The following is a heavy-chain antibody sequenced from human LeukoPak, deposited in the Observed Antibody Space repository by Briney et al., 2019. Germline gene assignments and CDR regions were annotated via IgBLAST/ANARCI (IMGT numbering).Heavy chain of an antibody. CDR1: GFTFDDYT. D-gene: IGHD3-10*01. Sequence: GGSLRLSCAASGFTFDDYTMHWVRQAPGKGLEWVSLISWDGGSTYYADSVKGRFTISRDNSENSLYLQMNSLRTEDTALYYCAKDSHYGSGSYLSYFDYWGQGTLVTVSS. CDR3: AKDSHYGSGSYLSYFDY. CDR2: ISWDGGST. J-gene: IGHJ4*02. V-gene: IGHV3-43*01.